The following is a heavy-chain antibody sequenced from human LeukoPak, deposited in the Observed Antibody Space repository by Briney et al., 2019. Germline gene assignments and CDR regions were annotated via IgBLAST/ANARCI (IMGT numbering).Heavy chain of an antibody. CDR2: IYYTGST. D-gene: IGHD5-12*01. J-gene: IGHJ4*01. CDR3: ASHGSSGHDPLT. Sequence: SETLSLTCTVSGDSIRSYYWNWIRRPPGKGLEWIGYIYYTGSTSYNPSLKSRVTISLDTSKSQFSLRLTSVTAADTAVYYCASHGSSGHDPLTWGQGTLVTISS. CDR1: GDSIRSYY. V-gene: IGHV4-59*08.